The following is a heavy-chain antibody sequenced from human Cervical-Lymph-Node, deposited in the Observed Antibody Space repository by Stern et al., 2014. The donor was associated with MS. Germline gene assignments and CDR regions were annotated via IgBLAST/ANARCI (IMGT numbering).Heavy chain of an antibody. CDR2: INPNTGDT. J-gene: IGHJ4*02. CDR3: AAVSTTSSASPFDY. Sequence: QVQLLQPGAEVKKPGASLKVSCKTSRYTFTAYSFHWVRQAHGQGLQWMGWINPNTGDTTYAKTFRGRVTMTRDSSINTVYMELSRLTSDDTAVYYCAAVSTTSSASPFDYWGQGTLLTVSS. CDR1: RYTFTAYS. V-gene: IGHV1-2*02. D-gene: IGHD6-19*01.